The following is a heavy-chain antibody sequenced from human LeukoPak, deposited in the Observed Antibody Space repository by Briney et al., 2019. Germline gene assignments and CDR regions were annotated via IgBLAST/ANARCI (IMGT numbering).Heavy chain of an antibody. Sequence: SETLSLTRALSVYSITGGYYWAWIGQPPGKGLDWIGIIFHIGATYYNPSLRSRVTISVDTSKNQFSLKPTCVPVADTAVDYCARGGGKIKGYFDIWGGGTLVTVSS. CDR2: IFHIGAT. J-gene: IGHJ2*01. CDR1: VYSITGGYY. V-gene: IGHV4-38-2*01. CDR3: ARGGGKIKGYFDI. D-gene: IGHD1-14*01.